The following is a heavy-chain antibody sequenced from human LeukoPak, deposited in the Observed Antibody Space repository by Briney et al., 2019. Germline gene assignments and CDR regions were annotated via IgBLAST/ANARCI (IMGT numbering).Heavy chain of an antibody. J-gene: IGHJ4*01. Sequence: PGGSLRLSCAASGFTFSSYAMSWVRQAPGKGLEWVSAISGSGGSTYYADSVKGRFTISRDNSKNTLYLQMNSLRAEDTAVYYCVRYCSRTSCFPHPYYFYYWGHRTLVTVSS. CDR1: GFTFSSYA. D-gene: IGHD2-2*01. CDR2: ISGSGGST. V-gene: IGHV3-23*01. CDR3: VRYCSRTSCFPHPYYFYY.